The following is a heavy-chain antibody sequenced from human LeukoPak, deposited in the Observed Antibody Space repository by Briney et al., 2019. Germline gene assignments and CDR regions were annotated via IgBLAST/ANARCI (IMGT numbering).Heavy chain of an antibody. D-gene: IGHD6-13*01. CDR2: IYSSGST. Sequence: GGSLRLSYAASGFTVSSNYMSWVRRAPGKGLEWVSVIYSSGSTYYADSVKGRFTISRDNSKNTLHLQMNTLRAEDTAVYYCASRIATAGSVDYWGQGTLVTVSS. CDR1: GFTVSSNY. V-gene: IGHV3-53*01. J-gene: IGHJ4*02. CDR3: ASRIATAGSVDY.